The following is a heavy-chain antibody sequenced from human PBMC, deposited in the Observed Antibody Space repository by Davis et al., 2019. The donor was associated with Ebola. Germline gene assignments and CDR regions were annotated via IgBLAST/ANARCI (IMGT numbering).Heavy chain of an antibody. CDR2: INHSGST. CDR1: GGSFSGYY. D-gene: IGHD6-13*01. Sequence: MPSETLSLTCAVYGGSFSGYYWSWIRQPPGKGLEWIGEINHSGSTNYNPSLKSRVTISVDTSKNQVSLKLNSVTAADTAVYYCARMPAAGTVFDYWGQGTLVTVSS. J-gene: IGHJ4*02. CDR3: ARMPAAGTVFDY. V-gene: IGHV4-34*01.